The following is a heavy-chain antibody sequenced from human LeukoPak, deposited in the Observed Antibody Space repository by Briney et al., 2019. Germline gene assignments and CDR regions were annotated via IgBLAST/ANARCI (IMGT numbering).Heavy chain of an antibody. CDR1: GFTVSSNY. D-gene: IGHD6-19*01. CDR2: INSRSSYI. CDR3: AREPPIAVAGEFDY. J-gene: IGHJ4*02. Sequence: GGSLRLSCAASGFTVSSNYMSWVRQAPGKGLEWVSSINSRSSYIYYADSVKGRFTISRDNAKNSLYLQMNSLRAEDTAVYYCAREPPIAVAGEFDYWGQGTLVTVSS. V-gene: IGHV3-21*01.